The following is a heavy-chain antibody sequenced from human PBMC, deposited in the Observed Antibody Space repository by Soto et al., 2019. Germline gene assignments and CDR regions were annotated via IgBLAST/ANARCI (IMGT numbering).Heavy chain of an antibody. J-gene: IGHJ4*02. V-gene: IGHV1-69*19. Sequence: QVQLVQSGAEMKKPGSSVKVSCQSSGGTFNTYAMNWVRQAPGQGPVWMGDISPMFGAAHYAPKFKGRVTITADESTGTSYMQLSSLTSEDTALYFCAREVQVHTPAFVYWGQGTLVTVSS. CDR3: AREVQVHTPAFVY. CDR2: ISPMFGAA. CDR1: GGTFNTYA. D-gene: IGHD3-10*01.